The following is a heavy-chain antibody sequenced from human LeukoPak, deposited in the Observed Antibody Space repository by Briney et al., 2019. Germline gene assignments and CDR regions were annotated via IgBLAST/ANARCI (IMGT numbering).Heavy chain of an antibody. CDR1: GYTFTSYA. CDR2: INPNSGGT. D-gene: IGHD2-2*01. CDR3: ARRAYCSSTSCYPFDY. J-gene: IGHJ4*02. V-gene: IGHV1-2*02. Sequence: ASVKVSCKASGYTFTSYAMNWVRQAPGQGLEWMGWINPNSGGTNYAQKFQGRVTMTRDTSISTAYMELSRLRSDDTAVYYCARRAYCSSTSCYPFDYWGQGTLVTVSS.